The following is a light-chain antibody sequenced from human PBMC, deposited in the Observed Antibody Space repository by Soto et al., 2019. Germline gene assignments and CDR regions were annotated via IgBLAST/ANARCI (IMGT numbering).Light chain of an antibody. J-gene: IGKJ1*01. Sequence: EIVMTQSPATLSVSPGERATLSCRASQSVSSNLGWYQQKPGQAPRLLIYGASTRATGIPARFSGSGSGTEFILTVSSLPSEDFAVYYCQQYNDWPLTFGQGNKVEIK. CDR1: QSVSSN. V-gene: IGKV3-15*01. CDR2: GAS. CDR3: QQYNDWPLT.